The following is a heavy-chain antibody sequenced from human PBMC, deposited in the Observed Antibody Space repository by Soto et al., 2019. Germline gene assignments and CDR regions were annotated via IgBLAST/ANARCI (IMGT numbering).Heavy chain of an antibody. Sequence: PSETLSLTCAVYGGSFSGYYWSWIRQPPGKGLEWIGEINHSGSTNYNPSLKSRVTISVDTSKNQFSLKLSSVTAADTAVHYCARGSLDSSSFFDYWGQGTLVTVSS. J-gene: IGHJ4*02. V-gene: IGHV4-34*01. CDR1: GGSFSGYY. D-gene: IGHD6-6*01. CDR3: ARGSLDSSSFFDY. CDR2: INHSGST.